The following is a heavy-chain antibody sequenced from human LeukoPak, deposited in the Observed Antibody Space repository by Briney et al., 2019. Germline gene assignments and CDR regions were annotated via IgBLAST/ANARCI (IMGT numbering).Heavy chain of an antibody. CDR1: GGSISSADYY. CDR2: IYYSGNT. V-gene: IGHV4-30-4*08. CDR3: ARGFSARDYVWGSYRSGYFDY. D-gene: IGHD3-16*02. J-gene: IGHJ4*02. Sequence: SQTLSLTCTVSGGSISSADYYWSWIRQPPGKGLEWIGYIYYSGNTYYNPSLKSRVTISVDTSKNQFSLKLSSVTAADTAVYYCARGFSARDYVWGSYRSGYFDYWGQGTLVTVSS.